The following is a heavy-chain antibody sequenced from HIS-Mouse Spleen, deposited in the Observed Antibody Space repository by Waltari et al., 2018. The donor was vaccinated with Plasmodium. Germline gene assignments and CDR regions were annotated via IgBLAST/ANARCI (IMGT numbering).Heavy chain of an antibody. CDR2: IWYDGSNK. Sequence: QVQLVESGGGVVQPGRSLRLSCAASGFTFSSYGMHWVRQAPGKGLEWVAGIWYDGSNKYYADSGKGRFTISRDNSKNTLYLQMNSLRAEDTAVYYCARSIAAAYFDYWGQGTLVTVSS. D-gene: IGHD6-13*01. V-gene: IGHV3-33*01. J-gene: IGHJ4*02. CDR3: ARSIAAAYFDY. CDR1: GFTFSSYG.